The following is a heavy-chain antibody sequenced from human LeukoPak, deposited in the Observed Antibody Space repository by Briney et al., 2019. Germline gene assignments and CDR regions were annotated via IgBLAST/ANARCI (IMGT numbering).Heavy chain of an antibody. Sequence: PGGTLRLSCAASGFTFRRYGMMWVRQAPGKGLEWVSAISGSGSSTYYADSVKGPFTISRDNSKNPLYLQMSSQRAEDTAVYYCAKSGLSRFDYWGQGTLVTVSS. D-gene: IGHD4/OR15-4a*01. J-gene: IGHJ4*02. V-gene: IGHV3-23*01. CDR2: ISGSGSST. CDR1: GFTFRRYG. CDR3: AKSGLSRFDY.